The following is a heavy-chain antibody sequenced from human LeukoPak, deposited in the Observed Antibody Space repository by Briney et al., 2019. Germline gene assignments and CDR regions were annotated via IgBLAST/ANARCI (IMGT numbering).Heavy chain of an antibody. V-gene: IGHV4-30-4*01. Sequence: PSETLSLTCTVSGGSISSGDYYWSWIRQPPGKGLEWIGYIYYSGSTYYNPSLKSRVTISVDSSKNQFSLKLSSVTAADTAVYYCARALSVYSYGYLDHWGQGTLVTVSS. CDR3: ARALSVYSYGYLDH. CDR1: GGSISSGDYY. D-gene: IGHD5-18*01. J-gene: IGHJ4*02. CDR2: IYYSGST.